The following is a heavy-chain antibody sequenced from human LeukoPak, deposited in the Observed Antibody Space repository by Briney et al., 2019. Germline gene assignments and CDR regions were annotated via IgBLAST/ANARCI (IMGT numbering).Heavy chain of an antibody. Sequence: PSETLSLTCAVYGGSFSGYYWSWIRQPPGKGLEWIGEINHSGSTNYNPSLKSRVTISVDTSKNQFSLKLSSVTAADTAVYYCAAWGYYDFWSGYSPFFDYWGQGTLVTVSS. J-gene: IGHJ4*02. CDR2: INHSGST. D-gene: IGHD3-3*01. V-gene: IGHV4-34*01. CDR3: AAWGYYDFWSGYSPFFDY. CDR1: GGSFSGYY.